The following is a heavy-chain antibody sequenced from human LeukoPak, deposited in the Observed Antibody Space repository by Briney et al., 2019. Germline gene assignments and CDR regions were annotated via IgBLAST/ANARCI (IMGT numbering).Heavy chain of an antibody. D-gene: IGHD4-17*01. J-gene: IGHJ6*02. CDR1: GYTFNGYY. Sequence: ASVKVSCKASGYTFNGYYMHWVRQAPGQGLEWMGWINPSGGSTSYAQKFQGRVTMTRDTSTSTVYMELSSLRSEDTAVYYCARDLTHPQYGDLDYYYYYGMDVWGQGTTVTVSS. V-gene: IGHV1-46*02. CDR2: INPSGGST. CDR3: ARDLTHPQYGDLDYYYYYGMDV.